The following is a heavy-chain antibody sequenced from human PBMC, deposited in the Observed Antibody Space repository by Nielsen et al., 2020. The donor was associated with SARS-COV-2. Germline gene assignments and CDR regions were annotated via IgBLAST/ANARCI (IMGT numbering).Heavy chain of an antibody. CDR1: GFTVSSNY. V-gene: IGHV3-66*01. Sequence: GVLKISCAASGFTVSSNYMSWVRQAPGKGLEWVSVIYSGGSTYYADSVKGRFTISRDNSKNTLYLQMNSLRAEDTAVYYCAREGGSSWSDAFDIWGQGTMVTVSS. J-gene: IGHJ3*02. CDR3: AREGGSSWSDAFDI. CDR2: IYSGGST. D-gene: IGHD6-13*01.